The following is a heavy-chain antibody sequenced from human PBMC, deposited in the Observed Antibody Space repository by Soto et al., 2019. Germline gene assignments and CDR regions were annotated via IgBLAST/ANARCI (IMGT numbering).Heavy chain of an antibody. Sequence: QVQLQESGPGLVKPSETLSLTCTVFGGSISGYYWSWIRQPPGKGLEWIGYIYPTGSTNYNPTLASRVPTSVDTSKIRCTRNLSSVTAAYAAVYSCARVVGLDYYYYGMDVWGQGTTVTVSS. J-gene: IGHJ6*02. D-gene: IGHD1-26*01. CDR3: ARVVGLDYYYYGMDV. CDR2: IYPTGST. V-gene: IGHV4-59*01. CDR1: GGSISGYY.